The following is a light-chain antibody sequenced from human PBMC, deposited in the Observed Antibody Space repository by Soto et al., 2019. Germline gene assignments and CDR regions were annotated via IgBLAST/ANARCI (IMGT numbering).Light chain of an antibody. CDR1: QGLVSW. Sequence: DIQVTQSPSSVSASVGDRVTITCRASQGLVSWLAWYQQKPGKAPKLLIYAASSFQSGVPSRFSGSGSGTDFTLTISSLQPEDFATYYCQQSYSTLFTFGPGTKVDIK. CDR2: AAS. CDR3: QQSYSTLFT. J-gene: IGKJ3*01. V-gene: IGKV1-12*01.